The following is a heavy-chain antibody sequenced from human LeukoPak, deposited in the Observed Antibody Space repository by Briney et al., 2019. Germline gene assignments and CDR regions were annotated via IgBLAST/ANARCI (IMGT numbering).Heavy chain of an antibody. V-gene: IGHV3-23*01. Sequence: GGSLRLSCAASGFTFSSYAMSWVRQAPGKGLEGVSAISGSGGNTFFAASVKGRFTIPRENSKNTLYLQMDRLRAEDTAVYYCARDWGYWGQGTLVTVSS. CDR3: ARDWGY. CDR2: ISGSGGNT. D-gene: IGHD7-27*01. J-gene: IGHJ4*02. CDR1: GFTFSSYA.